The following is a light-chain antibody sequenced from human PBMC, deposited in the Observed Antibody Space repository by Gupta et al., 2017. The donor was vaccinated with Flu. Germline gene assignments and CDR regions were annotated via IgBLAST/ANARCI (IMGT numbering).Light chain of an antibody. CDR1: SSDVGAFNY. CDR2: EVN. CDR3: SSVTTTSPNWV. Sequence: SSDVGAFNYVSWYQQHAGKAPKLIIYEVNSRPSGISNRFSGSKSGNTASLTISGLQAEDEADYHCSSVTTTSPNWVFGGGTKVTVL. J-gene: IGLJ3*02. V-gene: IGLV2-14*01.